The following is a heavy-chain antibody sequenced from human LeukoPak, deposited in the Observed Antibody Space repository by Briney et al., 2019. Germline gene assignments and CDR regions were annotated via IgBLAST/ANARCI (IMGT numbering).Heavy chain of an antibody. CDR2: ISAYNGNT. D-gene: IGHD3-22*01. V-gene: IGHV1-18*01. CDR3: ASGPTYYYDSAVPFDY. CDR1: GYTFTSYG. Sequence: ASVKVSCKASGYTFTSYGISWVRQAPGQGLEWMGWISAYNGNTNYAQKLQGRVTMTTDTSTSTACMELRSLRSDDTAVYYCASGPTYYYDSAVPFDYWGQGTLVTVSS. J-gene: IGHJ4*02.